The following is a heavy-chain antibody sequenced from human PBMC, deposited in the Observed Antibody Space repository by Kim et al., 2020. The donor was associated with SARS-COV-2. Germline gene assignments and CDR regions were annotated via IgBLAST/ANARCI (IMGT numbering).Heavy chain of an antibody. V-gene: IGHV3-53*01. J-gene: IGHJ4*02. Sequence: GSTYYADSVKGRFTISRDNSKNTLYLQMNSLRAEDTAVYYCARGGTAFDYWGQGTLVTVSS. D-gene: IGHD1-1*01. CDR2: GST. CDR3: ARGGTAFDY.